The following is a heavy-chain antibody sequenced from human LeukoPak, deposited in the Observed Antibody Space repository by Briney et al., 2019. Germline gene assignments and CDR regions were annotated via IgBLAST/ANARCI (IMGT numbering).Heavy chain of an antibody. CDR1: GFTFSSYS. CDR2: ISSSSSYI. CDR3: ARDGGFVPAAMSVLVNDY. D-gene: IGHD2-2*01. J-gene: IGHJ4*02. V-gene: IGHV3-21*01. Sequence: GGSLRLSCAASGFTFSSYSMNWVRQAPGKGLEWVSSISSSSSYIYYADSVKGRFTISRDNAKNSLYLQMNSLRAEDTAVYYCARDGGFVPAAMSVLVNDYWGQGTLVTVSS.